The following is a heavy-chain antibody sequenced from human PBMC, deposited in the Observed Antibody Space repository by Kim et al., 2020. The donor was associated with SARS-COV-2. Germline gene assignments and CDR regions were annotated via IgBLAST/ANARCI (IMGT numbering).Heavy chain of an antibody. CDR2: IYSGGST. V-gene: IGHV3-53*01. Sequence: GGSLRLSCAASGFTVSSNYMSWVRQAPGKGLEWVSVIYSGGSTYYADSVKGRFTISRDNSKNTLYLQMNSLRAEDTAVYYCARDSGGNRGSGSWLYGMDVWGQGTTVTVSS. CDR3: ARDSGGNRGSGSWLYGMDV. J-gene: IGHJ6*02. D-gene: IGHD3-10*01. CDR1: GFTVSSNY.